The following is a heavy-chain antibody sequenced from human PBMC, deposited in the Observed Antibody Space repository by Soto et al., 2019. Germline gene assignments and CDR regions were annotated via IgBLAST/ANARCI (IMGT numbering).Heavy chain of an antibody. Sequence: EVQLLESGGGLEQPGGSLRLSCVGSGHTFHNYAMTWVRQAPGKGLEWVSGISGSGGSTYYADSVRGRFTISRDDSKNMLYVQMNSMGAEDTAVYYCAKVSRGIGVVPAGLKWGQGTLVTVSS. CDR3: AKVSRGIGVVPAGLK. CDR2: ISGSGGST. CDR1: GHTFHNYA. D-gene: IGHD2-2*01. V-gene: IGHV3-23*01. J-gene: IGHJ4*02.